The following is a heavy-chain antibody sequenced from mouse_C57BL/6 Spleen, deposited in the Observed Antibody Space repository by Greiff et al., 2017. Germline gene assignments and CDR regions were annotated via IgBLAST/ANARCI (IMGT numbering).Heavy chain of an antibody. Sequence: EVHLVESGGGLVKPGGSLKLSCAASGFTFSSYAMSWVRQTPEKRLEWVATISDGGSYTYYPDNVKGRFTISRDNAKNNLYLQMSHLKSEDTAMYYCAREGYYGRRYFDVWGTGTTVTVSS. CDR2: ISDGGSYT. CDR1: GFTFSSYA. J-gene: IGHJ1*03. CDR3: AREGYYGRRYFDV. D-gene: IGHD1-1*01. V-gene: IGHV5-4*01.